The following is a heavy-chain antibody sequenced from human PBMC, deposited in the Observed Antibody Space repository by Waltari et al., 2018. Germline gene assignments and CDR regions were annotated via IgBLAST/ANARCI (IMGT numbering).Heavy chain of an antibody. V-gene: IGHV3-23*01. CDR3: AKDQAEWLVLDGYFDS. Sequence: EVQLLESGGDLEQPGGSLRISCVGSGFNFSNYAMNWVRQAPGKGLGWGSTMGGTGDYTYYADSVKGRFTISSDNSKNTVFLHMNNLRVEDTAIYFCAKDQAEWLVLDGYFDSWGQGTPVTVSS. CDR2: MGGTGDYT. J-gene: IGHJ4*02. D-gene: IGHD6-19*01. CDR1: GFNFSNYA.